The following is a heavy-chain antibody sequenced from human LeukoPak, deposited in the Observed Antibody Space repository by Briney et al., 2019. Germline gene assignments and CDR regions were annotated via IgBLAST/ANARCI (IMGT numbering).Heavy chain of an antibody. Sequence: GGSLRLSCAASGFTFDDHGMSWVRQAPGKGLEWVANIKQDGSEKYYVDSVKGRFTISRDNAKNSLYLQMNSLRAEDTAIYYCAKNGDRGAYCTGGTCYPYFYYYMDVWGKGTTVTI. D-gene: IGHD2-15*01. V-gene: IGHV3-7*03. CDR2: IKQDGSEK. CDR1: GFTFDDHG. J-gene: IGHJ6*03. CDR3: AKNGDRGAYCTGGTCYPYFYYYMDV.